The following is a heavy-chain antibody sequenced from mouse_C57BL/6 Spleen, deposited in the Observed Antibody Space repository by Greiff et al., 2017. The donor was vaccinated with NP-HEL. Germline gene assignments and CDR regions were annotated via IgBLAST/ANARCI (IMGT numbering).Heavy chain of an antibody. Sequence: VQLQQSGAELVRPGASVTLSCKASGYTFTDYEMHWVKQTPVHGLEWIGAIDPETGGTAYNQKFKGKAILTADKSSSTAYMELRSLTSEDSAVYYCTRSNYSNYYFDYWGQGTTLTVSS. CDR3: TRSNYSNYYFDY. J-gene: IGHJ2*01. CDR1: GYTFTDYE. CDR2: IDPETGGT. D-gene: IGHD2-5*01. V-gene: IGHV1-15*01.